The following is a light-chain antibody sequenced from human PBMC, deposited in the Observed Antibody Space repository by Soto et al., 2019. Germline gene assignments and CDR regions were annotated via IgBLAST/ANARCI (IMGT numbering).Light chain of an antibody. CDR1: QSISSW. CDR2: KAS. V-gene: IGKV1-5*03. CDR3: QQYSSQEIFT. J-gene: IGKJ3*01. Sequence: DIQMTQSPSTLSASVGDRVTITCRASQSISSWLAWSQHKPVKAPKLLTYKASTLESGIPSRFSGSESWTALTLTFSSLPPDDFQSYYGQQYSSQEIFTCGRGNEVVIK.